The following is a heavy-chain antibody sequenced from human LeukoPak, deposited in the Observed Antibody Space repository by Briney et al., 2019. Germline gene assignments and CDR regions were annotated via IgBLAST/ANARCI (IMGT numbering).Heavy chain of an antibody. Sequence: PGGSLRLSCAASGFTFSSYWMSWVRQAPGKGLEWVANIKQDGSEKYYVDSVKGRFTISRDNAKTSLYLQMNSLRDEDTAVYYCARMTHSGSYYFDYWGQGTLVTVSS. CDR1: GFTFSSYW. D-gene: IGHD1-26*01. CDR2: IKQDGSEK. J-gene: IGHJ4*02. CDR3: ARMTHSGSYYFDY. V-gene: IGHV3-7*02.